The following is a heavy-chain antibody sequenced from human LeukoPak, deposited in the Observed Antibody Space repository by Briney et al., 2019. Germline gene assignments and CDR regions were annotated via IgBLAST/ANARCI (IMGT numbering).Heavy chain of an antibody. J-gene: IGHJ6*02. CDR3: ARSQRHCSGGSCYRPDYYYGMDV. CDR2: ISYDGSNK. V-gene: IGHV3-30-3*01. D-gene: IGHD2-15*01. CDR1: GFTFSSYA. Sequence: TGGSLRLSCAASGFTFSSYAMHWVRQAPGKGLEWVAVISYDGSNKYYADSVKGRFTISRDNSKNTLYLQMNSLRAEDTAVYYCARSQRHCSGGSCYRPDYYYGMDVWGQGTTVTVSS.